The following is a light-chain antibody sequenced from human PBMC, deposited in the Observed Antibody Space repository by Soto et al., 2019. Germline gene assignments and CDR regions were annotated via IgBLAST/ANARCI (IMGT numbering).Light chain of an antibody. V-gene: IGLV1-51*01. CDR1: SSNIGDNY. CDR2: DNI. CDR3: VTWDASLKTVV. J-gene: IGLJ2*01. Sequence: QSVLTQPPSVSAAPGQKVTISCSGASSNIGDNYVSWYQQLPGTAPKLLIYDNIERPSGIPDRFSGSKSATSATLGITGRQTGDEADYYCVTWDASLKTVVFGGGTKLPVL.